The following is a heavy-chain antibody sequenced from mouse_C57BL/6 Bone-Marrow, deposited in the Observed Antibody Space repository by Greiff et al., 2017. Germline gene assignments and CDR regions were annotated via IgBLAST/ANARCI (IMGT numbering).Heavy chain of an antibody. J-gene: IGHJ3*01. CDR1: GYTFTSYW. Sequence: QVQLQQPGAELVKPGASVKLSCKASGYTFTSYWMQWVKQRPGHGLEWIGEIDPSDSYTNYNQKFKGNATLTVDTSTSTAYMQLSSLTSEDSAVYDCARYPNYSNNLAWLAYWGQGTLVTVSA. V-gene: IGHV1-50*01. D-gene: IGHD2-5*01. CDR2: IDPSDSYT. CDR3: ARYPNYSNNLAWLAY.